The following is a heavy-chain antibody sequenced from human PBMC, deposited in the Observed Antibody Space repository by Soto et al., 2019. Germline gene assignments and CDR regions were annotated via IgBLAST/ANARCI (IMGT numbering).Heavy chain of an antibody. Sequence: PSQTLSLTCAISGDSVSNNGATWNWIRQSPSGGLEWLGRTYYRSRFFSDYAESVKSRIIINPDTSKNQFSLQLKSVPPEDTAVYYCVRDRYSSSGWFDPWGQGTPVTVSS. CDR2: TYYRSRFFS. CDR1: GDSVSNNGAT. D-gene: IGHD3-10*01. CDR3: VRDRYSSSGWFDP. J-gene: IGHJ5*02. V-gene: IGHV6-1*01.